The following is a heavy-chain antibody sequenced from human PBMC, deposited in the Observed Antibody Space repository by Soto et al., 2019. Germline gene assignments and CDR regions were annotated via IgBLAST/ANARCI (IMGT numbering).Heavy chain of an antibody. CDR1: GGTFSSYA. V-gene: IGHV1-69*13. D-gene: IGHD3-10*01. CDR2: IIPIFGTA. Sequence: SVKVSCKASGGTFSSYAISWVRQAPGQGLEWMGGIIPIFGTANYAQKFRGRVTITADESTSTAYMELSSLRSEDTAVYYCANSQAREYYFDYWGQGTLVTVSS. CDR3: ANSQAREYYFDY. J-gene: IGHJ4*02.